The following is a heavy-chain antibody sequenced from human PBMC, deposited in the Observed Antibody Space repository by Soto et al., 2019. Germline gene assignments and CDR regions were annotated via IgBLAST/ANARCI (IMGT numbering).Heavy chain of an antibody. CDR2: ISYDGSNK. J-gene: IGHJ6*02. Sequence: GKGLEWVAVISYDGSNKYYADSVKGRFTISRDNSKNTLYLQMNSLRAEDTAVYYCARDRDIVVVVAATPYYYGMDVWRQRTTVTVSS. CDR3: ARDRDIVVVVAATPYYYGMDV. D-gene: IGHD2-15*01. V-gene: IGHV3-30-3*01.